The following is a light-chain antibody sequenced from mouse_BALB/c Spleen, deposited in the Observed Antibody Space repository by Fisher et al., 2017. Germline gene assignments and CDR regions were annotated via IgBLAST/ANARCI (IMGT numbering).Light chain of an antibody. CDR3: QQWSSNPRT. CDR2: DTS. J-gene: IGKJ1*01. V-gene: IGKV4-55*01. CDR1: SSVSY. Sequence: IVLTQSTAIMSASPGEKVTMTCSASSSVSYMYWYQQKPGSSPRLLIYDTSNLASGVPVRFSGSGSGNSYSLTISSMEGEDAATYYCQQWSSNPRTFGGGTKLEIK.